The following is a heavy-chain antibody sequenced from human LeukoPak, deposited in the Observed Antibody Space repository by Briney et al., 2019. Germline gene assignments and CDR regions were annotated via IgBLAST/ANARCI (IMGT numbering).Heavy chain of an antibody. J-gene: IGHJ4*02. CDR2: INSDGSST. Sequence: GGSLRLSCAASGFTFSSYWMHWVRQAPGKGLAWVSRINSDGSSTSYADSVKGRFTISRDNAKNTLYLQMNSLRAEDTAVYHCARDRSGPGYGDYLDYWGQGTLVTVSS. CDR3: ARDRSGPGYGDYLDY. CDR1: GFTFSSYW. V-gene: IGHV3-74*01. D-gene: IGHD4-17*01.